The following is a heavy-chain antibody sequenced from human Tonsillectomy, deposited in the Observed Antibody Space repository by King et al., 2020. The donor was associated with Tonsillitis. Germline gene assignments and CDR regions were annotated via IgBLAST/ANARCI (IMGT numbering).Heavy chain of an antibody. V-gene: IGHV4-34*01. CDR3: ARESGNYYYYYYMDV. CDR2: INHSGST. D-gene: IGHD1-26*01. CDR1: GGSFSGYY. Sequence: VQLQQWGAGLLKPSETLSLTCAVYGGSFSGYYWSWIRQPPGKGLEWIGEINHSGSTNYNPSLKSRVTISVDTSKNRFSLKLSSVTAADTAVYYCARESGNYYYYYYMDVWGKGTTVTVSS. J-gene: IGHJ6*03.